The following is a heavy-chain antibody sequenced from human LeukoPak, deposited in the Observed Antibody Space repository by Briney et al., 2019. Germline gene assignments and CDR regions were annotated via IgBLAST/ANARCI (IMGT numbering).Heavy chain of an antibody. CDR1: GFTFSSYG. Sequence: GGSLRLSCAASGFTFSSYGMHWVRQAPGKGLEWVSGISGSGANTRYADSVKGRFTISRDNSDNTLFLQMSSLRVEDTAIYYCTNRRYLDYWGQGTLVTVSS. CDR2: ISGSGANT. D-gene: IGHD3-9*01. J-gene: IGHJ4*02. CDR3: TNRRYLDY. V-gene: IGHV3-23*01.